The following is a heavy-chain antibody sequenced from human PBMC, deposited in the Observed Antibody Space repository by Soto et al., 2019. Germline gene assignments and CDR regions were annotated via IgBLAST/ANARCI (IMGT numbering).Heavy chain of an antibody. CDR1: GGSISSSSYY. CDR3: ARGSGGTYYDFWSGYYDY. J-gene: IGHJ4*02. Sequence: SETLSLTCTVSGGSISSSSYYWGWIRQPPGKGLEWIGSIYYSGSTYYNPSLKSRVTISEDTSKNQFSLKLSSVTAADTAVYYCARGSGGTYYDFWSGYYDYWGQGTLVTVSS. CDR2: IYYSGST. D-gene: IGHD3-3*01. V-gene: IGHV4-39*07.